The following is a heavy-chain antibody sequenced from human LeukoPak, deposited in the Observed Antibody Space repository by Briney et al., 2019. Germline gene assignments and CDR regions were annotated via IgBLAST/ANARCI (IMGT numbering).Heavy chain of an antibody. Sequence: AASVKVSCKASGGTFSSYAISWVRQAPGQGLEWMGGIIPIFGTANYAQKFQGRVTITTDESTSTAYMELSSLRSEDTAVYYCARDIGEIVATAGYGWFDPWGQGTLVTVSS. CDR2: IIPIFGTA. CDR3: ARDIGEIVATAGYGWFDP. J-gene: IGHJ5*02. V-gene: IGHV1-69*05. CDR1: GGTFSSYA. D-gene: IGHD5-12*01.